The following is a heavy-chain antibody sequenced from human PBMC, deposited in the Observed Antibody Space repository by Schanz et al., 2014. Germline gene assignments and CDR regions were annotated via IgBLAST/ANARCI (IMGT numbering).Heavy chain of an antibody. J-gene: IGHJ4*02. CDR3: TKGRTFGR. V-gene: IGHV1-8*01. CDR1: GYTFTSYD. CDR2: MNSETGNT. D-gene: IGHD3-16*01. Sequence: QVQLVQSGAEVKKPGASVKVSCKASGYTFTSYDINWVRQATGQGLEWMGWMNSETGNTGYAQRFQGRVTMTRNTSITTAYLELSSLRSGDTAVYYCTKGRTFGRWGQGTLVTVSS.